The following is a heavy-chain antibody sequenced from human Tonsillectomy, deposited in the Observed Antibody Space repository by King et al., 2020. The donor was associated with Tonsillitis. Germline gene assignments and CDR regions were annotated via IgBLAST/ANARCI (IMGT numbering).Heavy chain of an antibody. CDR2: IYHTGRT. D-gene: IGHD4-11*01. Sequence: QLQESGSGLVKPSQTLSLTCAVSGGSISIINYSWSWIRQPPGKGLEWIGYIYHTGRTYSNPSLKSRVTISLDRSKNQLSLNLSSVTAADTALYYCARGSLTTDGGMDVWGQGTTVTVSS. CDR1: GGSISIINYS. CDR3: ARGSLTTDGGMDV. V-gene: IGHV4-30-2*01. J-gene: IGHJ6*02.